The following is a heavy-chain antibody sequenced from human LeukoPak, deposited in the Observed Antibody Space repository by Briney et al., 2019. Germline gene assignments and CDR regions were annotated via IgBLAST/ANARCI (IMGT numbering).Heavy chain of an antibody. CDR2: INSDGSST. D-gene: IGHD3-10*01. CDR3: ASITMVRGVIHN. Sequence: GGSLRLSCAASGFTFSSYWMHRVRQAPGKGLVWVSRINSDGSSTSYADSVKGRFTISRDNAKNTLYLQMNSLRAEDTAVYYCASITMVRGVIHNWGQGTLVTVSS. V-gene: IGHV3-74*01. CDR1: GFTFSSYW. J-gene: IGHJ4*02.